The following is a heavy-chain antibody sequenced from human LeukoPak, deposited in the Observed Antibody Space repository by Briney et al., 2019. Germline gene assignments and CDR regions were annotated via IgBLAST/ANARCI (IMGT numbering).Heavy chain of an antibody. CDR2: IYRDGDT. CDR1: GFTVSSNY. D-gene: IGHD4-17*01. V-gene: IGHV3-53*01. CDR3: ARGRPGYGDYDY. J-gene: IGHJ4*02. Sequence: GGSLRLSCAASGFTVSSNYMSWVRQAPGKGLEWVSVIYRDGDTDYADSVRGRFTISRDISKNTLYLQMNSLRAEDTAVYYCARGRPGYGDYDYWGQGTLVTVSS.